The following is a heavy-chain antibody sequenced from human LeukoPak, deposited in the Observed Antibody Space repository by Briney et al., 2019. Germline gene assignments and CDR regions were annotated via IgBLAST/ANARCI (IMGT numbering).Heavy chain of an antibody. CDR3: ARAPYSSGWSHV. D-gene: IGHD3-22*01. CDR1: GASIGSSNW. CDR2: IYTSGST. J-gene: IGHJ4*02. V-gene: IGHV4-4*02. Sequence: SGTLSLTCAVSGASIGSSNWWSWVRQPPGKGLEWIGYIYTSGSTKYNPSLKSRVTISIDTSKNQFSLKLSSVTAADTAVYYCARAPYSSGWSHVWGQGTLVTVSS.